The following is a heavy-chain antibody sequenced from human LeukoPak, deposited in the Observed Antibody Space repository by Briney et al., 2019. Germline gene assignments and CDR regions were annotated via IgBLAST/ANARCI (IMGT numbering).Heavy chain of an antibody. J-gene: IGHJ4*02. D-gene: IGHD6-13*01. CDR2: INHSGRT. Sequence: KTSQTLSLTCAVYGGSFSGYYWSWIRQPPGKGLEWIGEINHSGRTNYNPSLKSRVTISVDTSKNQFSLKLSSVTAADTAVYYCARKLGRPPNFDYWGQGTLVTVSS. V-gene: IGHV4-34*01. CDR3: ARKLGRPPNFDY. CDR1: GGSFSGYY.